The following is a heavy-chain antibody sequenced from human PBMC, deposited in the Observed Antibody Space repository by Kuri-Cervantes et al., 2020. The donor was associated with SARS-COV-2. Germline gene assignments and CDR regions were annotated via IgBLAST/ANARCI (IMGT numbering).Heavy chain of an antibody. D-gene: IGHD2-2*02. J-gene: IGHJ4*02. CDR2: ISSSSSYT. Sequence: LSLTCAASGFTFSDYYMSWIRQAPGKGLEWVSYISSSSSYTNYADSVKGRFTISRDNAKNSLYLQMNSPRAEDTAVYYCARGGSPGGGYCSSTSCYTIYWGQGTLVTVSS. CDR1: GFTFSDYY. V-gene: IGHV3-11*05. CDR3: ARGGSPGGGYCSSTSCYTIY.